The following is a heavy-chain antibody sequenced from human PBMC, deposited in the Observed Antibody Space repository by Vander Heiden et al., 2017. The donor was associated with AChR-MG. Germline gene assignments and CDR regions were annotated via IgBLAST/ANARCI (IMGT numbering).Heavy chain of an antibody. V-gene: IGHV3-21*01. CDR3: ARDRDGAVAGPPHFDY. Sequence: EVQLVESGGGLVKPGGSLRLSCAASGFTFSSHSMNLVRQAPGKGLEWVSSISSSSSYIYYADSVKGRFTISRDNAKNSLYLQMNSLRAEDTAVYYCARDRDGAVAGPPHFDYWGQGTLVTVSS. D-gene: IGHD6-19*01. CDR2: ISSSSSYI. J-gene: IGHJ4*02. CDR1: GFTFSSHS.